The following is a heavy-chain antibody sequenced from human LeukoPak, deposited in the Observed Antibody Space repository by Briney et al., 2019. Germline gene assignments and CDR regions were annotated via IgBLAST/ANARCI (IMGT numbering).Heavy chain of an antibody. D-gene: IGHD5-18*01. V-gene: IGHV3-9*01. CDR1: GFTFDDYA. CDR3: AKDGAPMVTVSGNFDY. J-gene: IGHJ4*02. Sequence: GGSLRLSCAASGFTFDDYAMHWVRQAPGKGLERVSGISWNSGSIGYADSVKGRFTISRDNAKNSLYLQMNSLRAEDTALYYCAKDGAPMVTVSGNFDYWGQGTLVTVSS. CDR2: ISWNSGSI.